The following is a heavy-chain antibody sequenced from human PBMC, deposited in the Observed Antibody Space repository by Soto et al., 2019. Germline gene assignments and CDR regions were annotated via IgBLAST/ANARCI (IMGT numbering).Heavy chain of an antibody. CDR3: ARSYSSGWYSFDY. J-gene: IGHJ4*02. CDR2: INPNSGGT. Sequence: GASVKVSCKASGYTFTGYYMHWVRQAPGQGLEWMGWINPNSGGTNYAQKFQGRVTMTRDTSISTAYMELSRLRSDDTAVYYCARSYSSGWYSFDYWGQGTMVTVSS. CDR1: GYTFTGYY. V-gene: IGHV1-2*02. D-gene: IGHD6-19*01.